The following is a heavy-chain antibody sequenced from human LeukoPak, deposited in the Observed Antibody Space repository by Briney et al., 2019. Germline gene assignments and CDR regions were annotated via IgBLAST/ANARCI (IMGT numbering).Heavy chain of an antibody. J-gene: IGHJ4*02. CDR3: ARAGSVTTFSLFDY. CDR2: INHSGST. Sequence: PSETLSLTCAVYGGSFSGYYWSWIRQPPGKGLEWIGEINHSGSTNYNPSLKSRVTISVDTSKNQFSLKLSSVTAADTAVYYCARAGSVTTFSLFDYWGQGTLVTVSS. V-gene: IGHV4-34*01. CDR1: GGSFSGYY. D-gene: IGHD2/OR15-2a*01.